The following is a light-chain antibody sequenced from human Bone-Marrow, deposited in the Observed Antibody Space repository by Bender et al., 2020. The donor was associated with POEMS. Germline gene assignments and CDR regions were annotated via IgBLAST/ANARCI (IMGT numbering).Light chain of an antibody. CDR3: RSYTSTSSLVV. CDR2: EVS. J-gene: IGLJ2*01. Sequence: QSALTQPASVSGSPGQSITISCTGASSDVGGYNYVSWYQHHPGKAPKLLIHEVSNRPSGVSNRFSGSKSGNTASLTISGLQAEDEADYYCRSYTSTSSLVVLGGGTKLTVL. V-gene: IGLV2-14*01. CDR1: SSDVGGYNY.